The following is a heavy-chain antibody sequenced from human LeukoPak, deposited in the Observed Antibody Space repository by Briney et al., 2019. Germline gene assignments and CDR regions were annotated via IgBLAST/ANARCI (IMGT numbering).Heavy chain of an antibody. CDR1: GYSFTSYW. CDR2: IDPSDSYT. J-gene: IGHJ4*02. V-gene: IGHV5-10-1*01. CDR3: ARRRYDILTGYYYFDC. Sequence: GESLKISCKGSGYSFTSYWISWVRQMPGKGLEWMGRIDPSDSYTNYSPSFQGHVTISADKSISTAYLQWSSLKASDTAMYYCARRRYDILTGYYYFDCWGQGTLVTVSS. D-gene: IGHD3-9*01.